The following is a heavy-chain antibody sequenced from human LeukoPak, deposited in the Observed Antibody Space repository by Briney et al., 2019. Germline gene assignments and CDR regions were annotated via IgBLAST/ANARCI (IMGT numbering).Heavy chain of an antibody. Sequence: GGSLRLSCADSGFLFSNSWMAWVRQAPRRGLEWLANINQDGSAKTCVDSVKGRFTVSRDNAKNTLYLQMNSLRAEDTAVYYCARVPVGVGSGSYWGNWFDPWGQGTLVTVSS. J-gene: IGHJ5*02. CDR2: INQDGSAK. V-gene: IGHV3-7*02. CDR3: ARVPVGVGSGSYWGNWFDP. D-gene: IGHD3-10*01. CDR1: GFLFSNSW.